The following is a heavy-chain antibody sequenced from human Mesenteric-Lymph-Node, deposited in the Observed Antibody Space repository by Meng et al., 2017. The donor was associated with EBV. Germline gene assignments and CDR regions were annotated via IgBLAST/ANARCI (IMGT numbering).Heavy chain of an antibody. CDR1: WGSFGGYY. CDR2: INHSGST. CDR3: ASRSGHSDY. J-gene: IGHJ4*02. V-gene: IGHV4-34*01. Sequence: LRHLGTVLLTHSNARSLAVVVSWGSFGGYYWSLIRQPPGKGLEWIGEINHSGSTNYSPSLKSRVPMSVDTSNNQFSLKLSSVTAADTAVYYCASRSGHSDYWGQGTLVTVSS. D-gene: IGHD3-10*01.